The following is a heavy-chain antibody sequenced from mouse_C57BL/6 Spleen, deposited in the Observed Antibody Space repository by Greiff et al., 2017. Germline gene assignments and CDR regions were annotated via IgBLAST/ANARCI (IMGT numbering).Heavy chain of an antibody. J-gene: IGHJ2*01. Sequence: VQLQQSGAELVRPGASVKLSCTASGFNIKDDYMHWVKQRPEQGLEWIGWIDPENGDTEYASKFQGKATITADTSSNTAYLQLSSLTSEDTAVYYCTTGPYGSLDYWGQGTTLTVSS. D-gene: IGHD1-1*01. V-gene: IGHV14-4*01. CDR2: IDPENGDT. CDR3: TTGPYGSLDY. CDR1: GFNIKDDY.